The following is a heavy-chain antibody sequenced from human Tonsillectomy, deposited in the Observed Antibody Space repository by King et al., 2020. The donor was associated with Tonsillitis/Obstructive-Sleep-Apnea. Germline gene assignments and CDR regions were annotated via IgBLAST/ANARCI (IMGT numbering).Heavy chain of an antibody. Sequence: VQLQESGPGLVKPSETLSLTCTVSGGSISSYYWSWIRQPPGKGLEWIGYIYYDGSTKYNPSLKSRVTISVDTSKNHFSLKLSSVTAADTAVYYCAREGAVMNAFDVWGQGTMVTFSA. CDR3: AREGAVMNAFDV. D-gene: IGHD2-8*01. V-gene: IGHV4-59*01. CDR2: IYYDGST. J-gene: IGHJ3*01. CDR1: GGSISSYY.